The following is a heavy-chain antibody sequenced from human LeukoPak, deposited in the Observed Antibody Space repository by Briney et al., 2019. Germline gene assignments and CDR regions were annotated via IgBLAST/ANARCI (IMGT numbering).Heavy chain of an antibody. D-gene: IGHD5-18*01. Sequence: GGSLRLSCPASGLTLSNAWMNWVRQAPGKGLEWVGRIKGKSDGGTTDYAAPVKGRFTISRDDSKNTLYLQMSSLKTEDTAVYYCTTEGYTYGYHAVDMWGQGTMVTVSS. J-gene: IGHJ3*02. CDR3: TTEGYTYGYHAVDM. CDR1: GLTLSNAW. CDR2: IKGKSDGGTT. V-gene: IGHV3-15*01.